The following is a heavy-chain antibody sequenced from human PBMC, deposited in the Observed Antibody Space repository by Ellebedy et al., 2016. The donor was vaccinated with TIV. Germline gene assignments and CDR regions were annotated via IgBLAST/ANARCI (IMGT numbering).Heavy chain of an antibody. Sequence: MPSETLSLTCTVSGGSISNYYWNWIRQPPGKGLEWIGEINHSGSTNYNPSLKSRVTISVDPSKNQFSRKLSSVTAADTAVYYCATQTAAGIFFDYWGQGTLVTVSS. J-gene: IGHJ4*02. CDR1: GGSISNYY. CDR2: INHSGST. V-gene: IGHV4-34*01. D-gene: IGHD6-13*01. CDR3: ATQTAAGIFFDY.